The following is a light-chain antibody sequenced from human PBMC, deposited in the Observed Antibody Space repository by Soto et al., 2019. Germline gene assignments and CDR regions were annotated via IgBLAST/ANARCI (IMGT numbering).Light chain of an antibody. Sequence: EIVLTQSPGTLSLSPGERATLSCRASESVSDNYLAWYQQRSGQAPRLVIYGASSRASAVPDRFSGSGSGADFTLTISRXELEDFAVYYCQQYGSSPLTFGGGTKVDTK. J-gene: IGKJ4*01. CDR3: QQYGSSPLT. CDR2: GAS. V-gene: IGKV3-20*01. CDR1: ESVSDNY.